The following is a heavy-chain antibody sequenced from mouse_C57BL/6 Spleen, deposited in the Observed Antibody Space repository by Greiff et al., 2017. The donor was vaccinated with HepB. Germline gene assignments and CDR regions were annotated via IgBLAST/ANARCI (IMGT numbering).Heavy chain of an antibody. CDR1: GFTFSDYG. J-gene: IGHJ4*01. D-gene: IGHD1-1*01. V-gene: IGHV5-17*01. CDR3: ARLAPSRGGARDY. CDR2: ISSGSSTI. Sequence: EVKLQESGGGLVKPGGSLKLSCAASGFTFSDYGMHWVRQAPEKGLEWVAYISSGSSTIYYADTVKGRFTISRDNAKNTLFLQMTSLRSEDTAMYYCARLAPSRGGARDYWGQGTSVTVSS.